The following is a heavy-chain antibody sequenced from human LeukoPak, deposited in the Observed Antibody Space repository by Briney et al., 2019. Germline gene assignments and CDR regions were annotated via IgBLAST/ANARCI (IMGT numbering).Heavy chain of an antibody. D-gene: IGHD2-2*02. Sequence: GASVKVSCKASGYTFTSYGISWVRQAPGQGLEWMGWINPNSGGTNYAQKSQGRVTMTRDTSISTAYMELSRLRSDDTAVYYCARSGVVVVPAAITTNWFDPWGQGTLVTVSS. J-gene: IGHJ5*02. V-gene: IGHV1-2*02. CDR2: INPNSGGT. CDR3: ARSGVVVVPAAITTNWFDP. CDR1: GYTFTSYG.